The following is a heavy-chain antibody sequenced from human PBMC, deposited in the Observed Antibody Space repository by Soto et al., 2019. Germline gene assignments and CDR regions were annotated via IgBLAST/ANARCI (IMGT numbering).Heavy chain of an antibody. CDR1: GGSIGSGDYY. CDR2: IYYSGST. Sequence: KPSETLSLTCTVSGGSIGSGDYYWSWIRQPPGKGLEWIGYIYYSGSTYYNPSLKSRVTISVDTSKNQFSLKLSSVTAADTAVYYCARAAGYCSSTSCQMGFDYWGQGTLVTVSS. J-gene: IGHJ4*02. CDR3: ARAAGYCSSTSCQMGFDY. V-gene: IGHV4-30-4*01. D-gene: IGHD2-2*01.